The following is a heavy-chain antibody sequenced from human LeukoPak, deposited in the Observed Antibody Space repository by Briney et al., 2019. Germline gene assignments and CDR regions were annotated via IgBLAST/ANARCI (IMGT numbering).Heavy chain of an antibody. CDR2: IYYSGST. V-gene: IGHV4-59*01. D-gene: IGHD5-24*01. J-gene: IGHJ6*03. Sequence: SETLSLTCSVSGGSISSYYRSWIRQPPGKGQEWIGYIYYSGSTNYNPSLKGRVTISVDTSKNKFSLKLSSVTAADTPAYYCARDRGDGYNRAYYYYYYYMDVWGKGTTVTVSS. CDR3: ARDRGDGYNRAYYYYYYYMDV. CDR1: GGSISSYY.